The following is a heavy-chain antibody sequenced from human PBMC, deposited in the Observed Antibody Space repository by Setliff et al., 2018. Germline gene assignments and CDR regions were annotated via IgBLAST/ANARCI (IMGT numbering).Heavy chain of an antibody. D-gene: IGHD3-16*01. CDR3: AKDPENYEQSFDY. Sequence: GGSLRLSCAASGFNFSSFAMHWVRQAPGKGLEWVAFIRYDANNKYYADSVKGRFTISRDNPKNTLYLQMNSLRDEDTAVYYCAKDPENYEQSFDYWGQGTLVTVSS. CDR1: GFNFSSFA. V-gene: IGHV3-30*02. J-gene: IGHJ4*02. CDR2: IRYDANNK.